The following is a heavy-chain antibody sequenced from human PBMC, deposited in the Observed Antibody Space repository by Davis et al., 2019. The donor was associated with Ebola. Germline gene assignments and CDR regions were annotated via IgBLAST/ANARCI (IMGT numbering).Heavy chain of an antibody. CDR2: LYSGST. V-gene: IGHV4-59*01. Sequence: SETLSLTCTVSGGSISSYYWSWIRQPPGRGLERIGYLYSGSTNYTPSLKSRVTISVDTSKNQFSLKLSSVTAADTAVYYCARGRTVDTAMVTGFYYGMDVWGQGTTVTVSS. CDR3: ARGRTVDTAMVTGFYYGMDV. J-gene: IGHJ6*02. CDR1: GGSISSYY. D-gene: IGHD5-18*01.